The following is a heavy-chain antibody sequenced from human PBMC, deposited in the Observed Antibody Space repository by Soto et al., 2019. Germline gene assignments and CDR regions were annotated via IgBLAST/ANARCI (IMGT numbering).Heavy chain of an antibody. CDR3: ARDFGCSSTSCYTQYYYGMDV. CDR1: GYTFTCYY. CDR2: INPNSGGT. Sequence: GASVKVSCKASGYTFTCYYMHWVRQAPGQGLEWMGWINPNSGGTNYAQKFQGWVTMTRDTSISTAYMELSRLRSDDTAVYYCARDFGCSSTSCYTQYYYGMDVWGQGTTVTVSS. V-gene: IGHV1-2*04. J-gene: IGHJ6*02. D-gene: IGHD2-2*02.